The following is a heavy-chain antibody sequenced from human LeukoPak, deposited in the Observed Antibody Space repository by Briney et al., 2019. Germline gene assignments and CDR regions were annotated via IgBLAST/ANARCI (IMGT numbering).Heavy chain of an antibody. J-gene: IGHJ4*02. V-gene: IGHV4-38-2*02. CDR2: INHSGIT. Sequence: SETLSLTCTVSSYSIRSDYYWGWIRQTPGNGLEWIASINHSGITYYNPSLKSRVTISVDMSKNQFSLKLTSVTAADTAVYYCGRDRPSGYYDYWGQGILVTVSS. CDR3: GRDRPSGYYDY. CDR1: SYSIRSDYY. D-gene: IGHD3-22*01.